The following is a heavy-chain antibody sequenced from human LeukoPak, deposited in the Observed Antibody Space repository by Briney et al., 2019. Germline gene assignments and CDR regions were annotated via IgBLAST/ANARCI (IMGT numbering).Heavy chain of an antibody. CDR1: GGTFSSYA. Sequence: GASVKVSCKASGGTFSSYAITWVRQAPGQGLEWVGRIIPILGMTTYAQKFQGRVTITADKSTSTAYMELSSLRSDDTAVYYCARTNYYDSSGYQGAGTYYYGVDVWGPGTTVTVSS. V-gene: IGHV1-69*04. J-gene: IGHJ6*02. D-gene: IGHD3-22*01. CDR2: IIPILGMT. CDR3: ARTNYYDSSGYQGAGTYYYGVDV.